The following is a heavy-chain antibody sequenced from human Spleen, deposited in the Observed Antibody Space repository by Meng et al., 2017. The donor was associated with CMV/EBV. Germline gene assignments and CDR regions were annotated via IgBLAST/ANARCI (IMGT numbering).Heavy chain of an antibody. D-gene: IGHD3-22*01. J-gene: IGHJ4*02. CDR2: ISYSGST. V-gene: IGHV4-30-4*01. CDR1: GGSISSGDYY. Sequence: GQLQESGPGLVKPSQTLSLTCTVSGGSISSGDYYWSWIRQPPGKGLEWIGYISYSGSTYYNPSLKSRVTISVDTSKNQFSLKLSSVTAADTAVYYCARTHFYDSSNYGFDYWGQGTLVTVSS. CDR3: ARTHFYDSSNYGFDY.